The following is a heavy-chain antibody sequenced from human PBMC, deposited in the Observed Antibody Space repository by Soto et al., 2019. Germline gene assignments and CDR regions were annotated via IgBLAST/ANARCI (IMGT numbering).Heavy chain of an antibody. V-gene: IGHV3-23*01. CDR1: KFTFSNYV. CDR2: ISGSGDTM. D-gene: IGHD2-8*01. CDR3: AKDTRDCIKGVCYAPLGAFDV. J-gene: IGHJ3*01. Sequence: EVQLLESGGGLVQPGGSLRLSCAASKFTFSNYVMSWVRQAPGKGLEWVSAISGSGDTMYYADSVKGRFTISRDNSRNTLFLQMNSLRAEDTAVYYCAKDTRDCIKGVCYAPLGAFDVWGQGTMVTVSS.